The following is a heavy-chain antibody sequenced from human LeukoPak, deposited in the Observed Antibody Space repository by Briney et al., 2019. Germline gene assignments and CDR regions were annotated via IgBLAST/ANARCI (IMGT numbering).Heavy chain of an antibody. CDR3: ARLPKYSRPLDY. CDR2: MNPNSVNT. J-gene: IGHJ4*02. CDR1: GYTFTSYD. D-gene: IGHD6-6*01. V-gene: IGHV1-8*01. Sequence: APVKVPCKASGYTFTSYDINWVRQATGQGLEWMGWMNPNSVNTAYAQKFQGRVIMSRDTSISTAYMELSRLRSDNTAVYYCARLPKYSRPLDYWDQGTLVTVSS.